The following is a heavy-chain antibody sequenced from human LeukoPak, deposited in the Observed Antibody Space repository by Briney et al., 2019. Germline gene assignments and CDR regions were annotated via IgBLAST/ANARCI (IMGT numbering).Heavy chain of an antibody. Sequence: GGSLRLSCVASGFTFSTYAMSWVRQAPGKGLEWVSAISGSGGSTYYADSVRGRFTISRDNSKNTLYLQMNSLRAEDTAVYYCARDESFYGSGRYYWGQGTLVTVSS. V-gene: IGHV3-23*01. J-gene: IGHJ4*02. D-gene: IGHD3-10*01. CDR1: GFTFSTYA. CDR2: ISGSGGST. CDR3: ARDESFYGSGRYY.